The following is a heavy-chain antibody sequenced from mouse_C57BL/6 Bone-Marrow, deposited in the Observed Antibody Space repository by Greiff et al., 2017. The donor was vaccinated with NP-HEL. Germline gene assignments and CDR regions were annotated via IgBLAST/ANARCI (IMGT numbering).Heavy chain of an antibody. Sequence: EVQLQQSGPELVKPGASVKISCKASGYTFTDYYVNWVKQSHGKSLEWIGDINPNNGGTSYTQKFKGKATLTVDKSSSTAYMELRSLTSEDSEVYYCARATYYDYDGAMDYWGQGTSVTVSS. CDR1: GYTFTDYY. CDR3: ARATYYDYDGAMDY. D-gene: IGHD2-4*01. V-gene: IGHV1-26*01. J-gene: IGHJ4*01. CDR2: INPNNGGT.